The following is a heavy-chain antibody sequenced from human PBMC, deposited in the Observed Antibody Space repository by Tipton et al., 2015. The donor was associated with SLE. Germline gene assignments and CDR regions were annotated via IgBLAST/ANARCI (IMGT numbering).Heavy chain of an antibody. Sequence: TLSLTCAVYDGSLGGYYWSWIRQPPGKGLEWIGEVSHSGRTNYIASLKSRVTISIDTSKNQFSLRLNSVVAAGTGVYYCARGGSVDGTNPFDPWGQGTLVAVSS. CDR3: ARGGSVDGTNPFDP. V-gene: IGHV4-34*01. J-gene: IGHJ5*02. CDR1: DGSLGGYY. CDR2: VSHSGRT. D-gene: IGHD2-8*01.